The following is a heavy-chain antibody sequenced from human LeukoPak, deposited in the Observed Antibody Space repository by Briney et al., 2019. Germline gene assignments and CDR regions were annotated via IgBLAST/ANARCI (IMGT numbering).Heavy chain of an antibody. Sequence: HSGGSLRLSCAASGFTFSNYWIHWVRQAPGKGLVWVSRINTDGSTTTYADSVKGRFSISRDNAKNTVYLQMNNLRAEDTAVYFCARWSTTPDTEAGDYWGQGTLVTVSS. CDR1: GFTFSNYW. D-gene: IGHD1/OR15-1a*01. CDR3: ARWSTTPDTEAGDY. CDR2: INTDGSTT. J-gene: IGHJ4*02. V-gene: IGHV3-74*01.